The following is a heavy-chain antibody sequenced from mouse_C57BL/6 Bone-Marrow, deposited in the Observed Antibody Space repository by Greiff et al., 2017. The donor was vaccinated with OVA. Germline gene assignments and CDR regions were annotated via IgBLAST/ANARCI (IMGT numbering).Heavy chain of an antibody. CDR2: IDPENGDT. J-gene: IGHJ3*01. V-gene: IGHV14-4*01. CDR1: GFNIKDDY. CDR3: TTRRWFAY. Sequence: EVQLQQSGAELVRPGASVKLSCTASGFNIKDDYMHWVKQRPEQGLEWIGWIDPENGDTEYASKFQGKATITADTSSNTAYLQLSSLTSEDTAVYYCTTRRWFAYWGQGTLVTVSA.